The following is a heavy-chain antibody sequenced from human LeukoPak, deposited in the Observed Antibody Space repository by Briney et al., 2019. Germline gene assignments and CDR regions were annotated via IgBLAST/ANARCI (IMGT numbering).Heavy chain of an antibody. CDR2: ISSSSSTI. CDR3: ARDHGGSSFDY. V-gene: IGHV3-48*01. D-gene: IGHD3-10*01. CDR1: GFTFSSYS. J-gene: IGHJ4*02. Sequence: GGSLRLSCAASGFTFSSYSMNWVRQAPGKGLEWVSYISSSSSTIYYADSVKGRFTISRDNAKNSLYLQMNSLRAEDTAVYYCARDHGGSSFDYWGQGTLVTVSS.